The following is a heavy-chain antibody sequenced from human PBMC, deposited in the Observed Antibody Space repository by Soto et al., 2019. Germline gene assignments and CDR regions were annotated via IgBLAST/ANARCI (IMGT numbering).Heavy chain of an antibody. V-gene: IGHV4-34*01. J-gene: IGHJ4*02. CDR2: VNHSGST. D-gene: IGHD3-10*01. CDR1: GGSFSGYY. CDR3: AIVSYYGSGSYYTALDY. Sequence: SETLSLTCAVYGGSFSGYYWSWIRQPPGKGLEWIGEVNHSGSTNYNPSLKSRVTISVDTSKNQFSLKLSSVTAADTAVYYCAIVSYYGSGSYYTALDYWGQGTLVTVSS.